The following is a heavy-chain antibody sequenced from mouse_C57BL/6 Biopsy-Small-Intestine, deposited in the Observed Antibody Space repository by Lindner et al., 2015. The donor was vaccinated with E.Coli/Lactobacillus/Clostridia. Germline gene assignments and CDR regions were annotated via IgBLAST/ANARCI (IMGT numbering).Heavy chain of an antibody. D-gene: IGHD2-12*01. J-gene: IGHJ4*01. CDR1: RYTFTSYY. Sequence: SVKVSCKASRYTFTSYYMHWVRQAPGQGLEWMGMINPSGGTTIYAQSFQGRVTVTRDTSTSTVYMELSSLRSEDTAVHFCARGLYSSGRTSFDYWGQGTLVTVSS. V-gene: IGHV1-64*01. CDR3: ARGLYSSGRTSFDY. CDR2: INPSGGTT.